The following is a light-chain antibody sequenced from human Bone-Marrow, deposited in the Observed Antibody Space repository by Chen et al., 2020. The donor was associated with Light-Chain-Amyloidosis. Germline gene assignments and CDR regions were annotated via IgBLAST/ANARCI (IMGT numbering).Light chain of an antibody. CDR1: QTISSNY. V-gene: IGKV3-20*01. CDR3: QQYGTSPLT. CDR2: GSS. J-gene: IGKJ4*01. Sequence: DIVLTQSPGTLSLSPGEGANLSCRASQTISSNYLPWYQQKFGQAPRLLIYGSSSRATGIPDRFTGSGSGTDFTLTINRLEPEDFAMYYCQQYGTSPLTFGGGTKVEIK.